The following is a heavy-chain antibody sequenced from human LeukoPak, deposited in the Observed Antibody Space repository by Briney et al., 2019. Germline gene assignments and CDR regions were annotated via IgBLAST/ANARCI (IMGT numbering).Heavy chain of an antibody. V-gene: IGHV1-18*01. J-gene: IGHJ4*02. Sequence: ASVKVSCKASGYTFTNYHITWVRQAPGQGLEWMGWISTYNSNTNYAQNLQGRVTMTTDTSTSTAYMELRSLRSDDTAVYYCARDRPGTSDARVVFDYWGQGTLVTVSS. D-gene: IGHD1-1*01. CDR3: ARDRPGTSDARVVFDY. CDR1: GYTFTNYH. CDR2: ISTYNSNT.